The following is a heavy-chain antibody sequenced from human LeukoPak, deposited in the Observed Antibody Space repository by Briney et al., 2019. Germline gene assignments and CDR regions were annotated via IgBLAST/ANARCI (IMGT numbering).Heavy chain of an antibody. CDR1: GYTFTSYD. D-gene: IGHD5-24*01. V-gene: IGHV1-8*01. J-gene: IGHJ4*02. CDR3: ARVARRDGYNLGY. CDR2: MNPNSGNT. Sequence: GASVKVSCKASGYTFTSYDINWVRQAPGQGLEWVGWMNPNSGNTGYAQKFQGRVTMTRNTSISTAYMELSSLRSEDTAVYYCARVARRDGYNLGYWGQGTLVTVSS.